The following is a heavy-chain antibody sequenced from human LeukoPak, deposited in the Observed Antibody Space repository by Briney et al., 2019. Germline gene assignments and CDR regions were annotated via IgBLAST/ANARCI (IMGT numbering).Heavy chain of an antibody. CDR2: MHYSGST. CDR3: ARSPMVRGAFDY. CDR1: GGSISNYY. Sequence: SETLSLTCTVSGGSISNYYWSWIRQPPGKGLEWIGYMHYSGSTNYNPSLKSRVTISIDTSKNQFSLKLSSVTAADTAVYYCARSPMVRGAFDYWGQGTLVTVSS. V-gene: IGHV4-59*01. J-gene: IGHJ4*02. D-gene: IGHD3-10*01.